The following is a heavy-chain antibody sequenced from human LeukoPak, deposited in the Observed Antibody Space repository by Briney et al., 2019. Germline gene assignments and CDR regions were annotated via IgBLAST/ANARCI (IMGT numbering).Heavy chain of an antibody. Sequence: PWGTLRLSCAASGLTFSSYDMNWVRQPPGKGLEWVWYISSSGSTIYYAYSMKGRFTTSRDNAKNSLFLQTNSLTADDTADCYFGICLRWGVGFDYWGQGTLVTVSS. V-gene: IGHV3-48*03. CDR3: GICLRWGVGFDY. CDR2: ISSSGSTI. J-gene: IGHJ4*02. CDR1: GLTFSSYD. D-gene: IGHD4-23*01.